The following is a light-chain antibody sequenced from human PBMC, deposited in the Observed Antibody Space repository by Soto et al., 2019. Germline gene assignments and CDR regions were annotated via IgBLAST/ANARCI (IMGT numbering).Light chain of an antibody. CDR1: QDISSA. CDR3: QQFNDFPLT. J-gene: IGKJ4*01. CDR2: DAS. V-gene: IGKV1D-13*01. Sequence: IQLTQSPSSLSASVGDRVTITCRAGQDISSALAWYQQKPGKAPKLLLYDASSLDAGVPSRFSGSGSGTDFTLSITSLRPEDFATYYCQQFNDFPLTFGGGIKVQIK.